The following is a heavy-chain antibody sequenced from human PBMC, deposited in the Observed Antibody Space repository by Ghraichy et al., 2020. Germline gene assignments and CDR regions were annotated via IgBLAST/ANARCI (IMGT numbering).Heavy chain of an antibody. D-gene: IGHD6-19*01. V-gene: IGHV3-73*01. CDR3: TSPSSGYSSGWYGMDV. Sequence: LSLTCAASGFTFSGSAMHWVRQASGKGLEWVGRIRSKANSYATAYAASVKGRFTISRDDSKNTAYLQMNSLKTEDTAVYYCTSPSSGYSSGWYGMDVWGQGTTVTVSS. CDR1: GFTFSGSA. J-gene: IGHJ6*02. CDR2: IRSKANSYAT.